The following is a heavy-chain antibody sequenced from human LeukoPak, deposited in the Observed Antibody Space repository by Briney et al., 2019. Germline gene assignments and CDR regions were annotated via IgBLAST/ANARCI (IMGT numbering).Heavy chain of an antibody. V-gene: IGHV3-74*01. CDR2: ISPTGSTT. CDR1: GFSFSGHW. J-gene: IGHJ4*02. D-gene: IGHD6-6*01. CDR3: ARGPNSNWSGLDF. Sequence: GGSLRLSCTASGFSFSGHWIHWARQLPGKGLVWVSRISPTGSTTSYVDSVKGRFTVSRDNAKNTLYLQVNNLRAEDTAVYYCARGPNSNWSGLDFWGQGTLLTVSS.